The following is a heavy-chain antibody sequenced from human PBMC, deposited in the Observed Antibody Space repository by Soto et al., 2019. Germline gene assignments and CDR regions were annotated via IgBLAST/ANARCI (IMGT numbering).Heavy chain of an antibody. J-gene: IGHJ5*01. CDR2: IRSKAYGGTT. Sequence: GGSLRLSCTASGFTFGDYAMSWFRQAPGKGLEWVGFIRSKAYGGTTEYAASVKGRFTISRDDSKSIAYLQMNSLKTEDTAVYYCTRDVRLDIVVVPAAMLNLFDSWGQGTLVPVSS. D-gene: IGHD2-2*01. CDR1: GFTFGDYA. V-gene: IGHV3-49*03. CDR3: TRDVRLDIVVVPAAMLNLFDS.